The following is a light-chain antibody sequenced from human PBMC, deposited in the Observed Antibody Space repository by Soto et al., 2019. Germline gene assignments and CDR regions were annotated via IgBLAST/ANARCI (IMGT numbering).Light chain of an antibody. CDR2: AAS. CDR3: LQDYNYPRT. CDR1: EGISND. Sequence: AIQMTQSPSSLSASVGDRVTITCWASEGISNDLGWYQQKPGKAPTLLIYAASTLESGVPSRFSGSGSGTDFTLTINSLRPEDFATYYCLQDYNYPRTFGQGTKVEVK. V-gene: IGKV1-6*01. J-gene: IGKJ1*01.